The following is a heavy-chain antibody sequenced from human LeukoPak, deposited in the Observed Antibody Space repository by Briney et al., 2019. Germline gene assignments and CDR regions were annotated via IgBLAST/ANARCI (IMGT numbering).Heavy chain of an antibody. J-gene: IGHJ5*02. Sequence: ASVKVSCKASGYTFTSYGISWVRQAPGQGLEWMGWISAYNGNTNYAQKLQGRVTMTTDTSTSTAYMELRSLRSDDTAVYYCARDPRVVPAARDFWFDAWGQGTLVTVSS. CDR2: ISAYNGNT. CDR1: GYTFTSYG. V-gene: IGHV1-18*01. D-gene: IGHD2-2*01. CDR3: ARDPRVVPAARDFWFDA.